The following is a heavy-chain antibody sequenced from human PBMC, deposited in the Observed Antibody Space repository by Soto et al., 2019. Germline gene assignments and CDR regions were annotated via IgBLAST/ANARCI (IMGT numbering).Heavy chain of an antibody. V-gene: IGHV3-43*01. J-gene: IGHJ5*01. CDR2: ISSDGSST. D-gene: IGHD7-27*01. CDR1: GFTFEDYT. CDR3: AKDGAHQDGDGKWLDS. Sequence: EVQLVESGGDVVQPGGSLRLSCAASGFTFEDYTIQWVRQAPGKGLEWVSLISSDGSSTYYADSVKGRFTISRDNSKNSLYLQMNSLMTEDTALYYCAKDGAHQDGDGKWLDSWGHGTLVNVSS.